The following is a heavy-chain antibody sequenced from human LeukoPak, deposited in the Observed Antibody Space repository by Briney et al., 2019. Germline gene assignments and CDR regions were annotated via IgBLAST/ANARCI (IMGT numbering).Heavy chain of an antibody. D-gene: IGHD1-26*01. V-gene: IGHV3-74*03. Sequence: GGSLRLSCVASGFTFSSYWMHWVRQAPGKGLVWVSRINPDGRTMTYADSVVGRITISRDNAKNTLYLQMNSLRDEDTAVYYCARVAVGRHDFDYWGRGTLVTVSS. CDR1: GFTFSSYW. CDR2: INPDGRTM. CDR3: ARVAVGRHDFDY. J-gene: IGHJ4*01.